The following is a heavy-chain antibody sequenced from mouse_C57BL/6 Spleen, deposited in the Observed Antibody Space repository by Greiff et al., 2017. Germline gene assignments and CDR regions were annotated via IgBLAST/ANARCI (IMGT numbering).Heavy chain of an antibody. Sequence: VHVKQSGAELVKPGASVKLSCTASGFNIKDYYMHWVKQRTEQGLEWIGRIDPEDGETKYAPKFQGKATITADTSSNTAYLQLSSLTSEDTAVYYCARGDSNYLYYYAMDYWGQGTSVTVSS. V-gene: IGHV14-2*01. CDR3: ARGDSNYLYYYAMDY. CDR1: GFNIKDYY. D-gene: IGHD2-5*01. CDR2: IDPEDGET. J-gene: IGHJ4*01.